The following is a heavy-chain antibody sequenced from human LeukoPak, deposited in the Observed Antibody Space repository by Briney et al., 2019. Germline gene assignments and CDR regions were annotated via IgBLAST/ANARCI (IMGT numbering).Heavy chain of an antibody. CDR1: GGTLSSYA. Sequence: ASVKVSCKASGGTLSSYAISWVRQAPGQGLEWMGRINPNSGGTNYAQKFQGRVTMTRDTSISTAYMELSRLRSDDTAVYYCARSSGSYSKSFGYWGQGTLVTVSS. V-gene: IGHV1-2*06. CDR2: INPNSGGT. J-gene: IGHJ4*02. D-gene: IGHD3-10*01. CDR3: ARSSGSYSKSFGY.